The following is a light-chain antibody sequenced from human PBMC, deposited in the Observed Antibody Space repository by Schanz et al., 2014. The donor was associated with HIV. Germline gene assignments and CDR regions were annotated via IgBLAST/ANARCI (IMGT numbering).Light chain of an antibody. Sequence: NFMLTQPHSVSASPGETATISCTRSSGNIADNSVQWYQHRPGSAPTSVLYGESQRPSGVPDRFSGSIDRSSNSASLTISGLTTEDEADYFCQSSDADNPGIFGGGTKVTVL. J-gene: IGLJ2*01. CDR2: GES. V-gene: IGLV6-57*04. CDR3: QSSDADNPGI. CDR1: SGNIADNS.